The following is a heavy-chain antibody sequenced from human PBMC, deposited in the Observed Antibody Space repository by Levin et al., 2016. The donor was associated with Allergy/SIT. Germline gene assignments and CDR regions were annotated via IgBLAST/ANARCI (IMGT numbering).Heavy chain of an antibody. D-gene: IGHD5-12*01. J-gene: IGHJ6*02. V-gene: IGHV3-23*01. CDR3: AKAGRGDIVATIGYYYYGMDV. Sequence: WIRQPPGKGLEWVSAISGSGGSTYYADSVKGRFTISRDNSKNTLYLQMNSLRAEDTAVYYCAKAGRGDIVATIGYYYYGMDVWGQGTTVTVSS. CDR2: ISGSGGST.